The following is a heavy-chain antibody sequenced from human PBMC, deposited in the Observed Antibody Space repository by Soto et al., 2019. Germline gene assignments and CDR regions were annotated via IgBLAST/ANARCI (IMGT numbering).Heavy chain of an antibody. J-gene: IGHJ6*02. CDR2: IDPSDSYT. CDR3: ARQDPSDYYYGMDV. Sequence: GESLKISCKGSGYSFTSYWISWVRQMPGKGLEWMGRIDPSDSYTNYSPSFQGHVTISADESISTAYLQWSSLKASDTAMYYCARQDPSDYYYGMDVWGQGTTVTVSS. V-gene: IGHV5-10-1*01. CDR1: GYSFTSYW.